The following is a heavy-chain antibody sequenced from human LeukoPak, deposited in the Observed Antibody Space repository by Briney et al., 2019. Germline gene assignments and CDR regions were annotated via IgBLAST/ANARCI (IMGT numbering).Heavy chain of an antibody. D-gene: IGHD6-19*01. CDR1: GFTFSRYS. V-gene: IGHV3-21*04. Sequence: PGGSLRLSCAASGFTFSRYSLNWVRQAPGKGLEWVSSISGSSSYIYYADSVKGRFTISRDNSKNTLYLQMNSLRAEDTAVYYCAKGSSGWRDDGYYYYMDVWGKGTTVTVSS. CDR3: AKGSSGWRDDGYYYYMDV. CDR2: ISGSSSYI. J-gene: IGHJ6*03.